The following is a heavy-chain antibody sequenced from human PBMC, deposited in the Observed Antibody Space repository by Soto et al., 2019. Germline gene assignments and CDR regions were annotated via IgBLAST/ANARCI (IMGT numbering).Heavy chain of an antibody. D-gene: IGHD3-22*01. Sequence: SLKVSCKAAVGTFSSCAISGVRRAPGQGLEWMGGIIPIFGTANYAQKFQGRVTITADESTSTAYMELSSLRSENTAVYYCASPWIVGDAFDIWGQGTMVNLS. J-gene: IGHJ3*02. CDR2: IIPIFGTA. CDR3: ASPWIVGDAFDI. CDR1: VGTFSSCA. V-gene: IGHV1-69*13.